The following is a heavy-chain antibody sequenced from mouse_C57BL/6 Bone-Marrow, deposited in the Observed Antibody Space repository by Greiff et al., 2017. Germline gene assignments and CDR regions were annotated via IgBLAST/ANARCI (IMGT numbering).Heavy chain of an antibody. CDR1: GFNIKDDY. D-gene: IGHD2-3*01. J-gene: IGHJ2*01. CDR2: IDPENGDT. Sequence: EVKVVESGAELVRPGASVKLSCTASGFNIKDDYMHWVKQRPEQGLEWIGWIDPENGDTEYASKFQGKATITADTSSNTAYLQLSSLTSEDTAVYYCTTHDGYSYYFDYWGQGTTLTVSS. V-gene: IGHV14-4*01. CDR3: TTHDGYSYYFDY.